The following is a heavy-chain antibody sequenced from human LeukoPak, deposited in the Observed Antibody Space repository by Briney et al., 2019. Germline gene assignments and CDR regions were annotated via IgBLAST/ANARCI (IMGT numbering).Heavy chain of an antibody. V-gene: IGHV3-7*04. D-gene: IGHD6-19*01. Sequence: GGSLRLSCAASGFIFSNYWMTWVRQAPGKGLEWVANIKQDGSEKYYVDSVKGRFTISRDNARNSLYLQMNSLRAEDTAVYYCARKAYTSGVFDFWGQGTLVTVSS. J-gene: IGHJ4*02. CDR3: ARKAYTSGVFDF. CDR2: IKQDGSEK. CDR1: GFIFSNYW.